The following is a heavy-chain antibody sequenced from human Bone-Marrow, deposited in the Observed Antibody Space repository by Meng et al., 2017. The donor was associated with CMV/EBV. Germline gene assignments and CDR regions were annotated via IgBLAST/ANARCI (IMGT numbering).Heavy chain of an antibody. CDR1: GGSFSGYY. J-gene: IGHJ4*02. V-gene: IGHV4-34*01. Sequence: SEPLSLTCAVYGGSFSGYYWSWIRQPPGKGLEWIGEINHSGSTNYNPSLKSRVTISVDTSKNQFSLKLSSVTAADTAVYYCARDGAVAGTVWECWGQGTLVTVSS. CDR2: INHSGST. D-gene: IGHD6-19*01. CDR3: ARDGAVAGTVWEC.